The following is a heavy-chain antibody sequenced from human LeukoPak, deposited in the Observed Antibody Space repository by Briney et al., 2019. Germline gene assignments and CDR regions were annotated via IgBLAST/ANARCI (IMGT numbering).Heavy chain of an antibody. J-gene: IGHJ4*02. CDR2: FDPEDVET. D-gene: IGHD5-12*01. Sequence: GSVKVSCKVSGYTLTELAIHWVRQAPGKGLEWMGGFDPEDVETIYAQKFQGRVTMTEDTYTDTAYMELSSLRSGDTAVYYCATYSGYAAYWGQGTLVSVSS. CDR1: GYTLTELA. V-gene: IGHV1-24*01. CDR3: ATYSGYAAY.